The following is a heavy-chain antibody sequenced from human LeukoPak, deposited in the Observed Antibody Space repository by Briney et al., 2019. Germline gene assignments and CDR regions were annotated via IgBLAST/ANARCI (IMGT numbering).Heavy chain of an antibody. V-gene: IGHV3-7*01. Sequence: GGSLRLSCAASGFTFSSYWMSWVRQAPGKGLEWVANIKQDVSEKYYVDSVKGRFTISRDNARNSLYLQMNSLRAEDTAVYYCARFRSGGTFRASLYYYYYYMDVWGKGTTVTVSS. CDR3: ARFRSGGTFRASLYYYYYYMDV. J-gene: IGHJ6*03. CDR2: IKQDVSEK. CDR1: GFTFSSYW. D-gene: IGHD2-15*01.